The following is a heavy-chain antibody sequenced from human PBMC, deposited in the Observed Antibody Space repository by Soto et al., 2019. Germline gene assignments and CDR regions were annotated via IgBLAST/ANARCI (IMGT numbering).Heavy chain of an antibody. Sequence: EVQLVESGGGLFKPGGSLRLSCAASGFTFSRYSMNWVRQAPRKGLEWVSSLSSSSIYIYYADSVKGRFTITRDNAKNSLYLQMNRLRAEDTAVYYCARVSEDIVVVRAASNAFDIWGQGTMVTVSS. J-gene: IGHJ3*02. V-gene: IGHV3-21*01. CDR3: ARVSEDIVVVRAASNAFDI. D-gene: IGHD2-2*01. CDR2: LSSSSIYI. CDR1: GFTFSRYS.